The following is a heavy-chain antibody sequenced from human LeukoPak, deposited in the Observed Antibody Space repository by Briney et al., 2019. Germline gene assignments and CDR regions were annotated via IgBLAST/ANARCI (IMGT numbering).Heavy chain of an antibody. D-gene: IGHD3-9*01. J-gene: IGHJ4*02. V-gene: IGHV4-30-4*01. Sequence: SQTLSLTCTVSGGSISSGDYYWSWIRQPPGKGLEWIGYIYYSGSTYYNPSLKSRVTISVDTSKNQFSLKLSSVTAADTAVYYCARGPTKSDFDWLLLPQFDYWGQGTLVTVSS. CDR3: ARGPTKSDFDWLLLPQFDY. CDR2: IYYSGST. CDR1: GGSISSGDYY.